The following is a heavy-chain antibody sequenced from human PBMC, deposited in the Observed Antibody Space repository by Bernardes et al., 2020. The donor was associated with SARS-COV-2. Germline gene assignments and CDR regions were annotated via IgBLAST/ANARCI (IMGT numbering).Heavy chain of an antibody. Sequence: GSLRLSCAASGFTFSSYAMSWVRQAPGKGLEWVSAISGSGGSTYYADSVKGRFTISRDNSKNTLYLQMNSLRAEDTAVYYCSKVSLRKFTLIVVVSPYYFDYWGQGTLVTVSS. J-gene: IGHJ4*02. V-gene: IGHV3-23*01. CDR3: SKVSLRKFTLIVVVSPYYFDY. CDR1: GFTFSSYA. D-gene: IGHD3-22*01. CDR2: ISGSGGST.